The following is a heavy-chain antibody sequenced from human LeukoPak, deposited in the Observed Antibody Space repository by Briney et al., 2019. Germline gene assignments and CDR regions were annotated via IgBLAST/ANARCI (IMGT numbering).Heavy chain of an antibody. J-gene: IGHJ4*02. D-gene: IGHD3-10*01. V-gene: IGHV1-2*02. Sequence: ASVKVSCKASGYTFTGYYMHWVRQAPGQGLEWMGWINPNSGGTNYAQKFQGRVTMTRDTSISTAYMELSRLRSDDTAVYYCARDLARQYYGSGSYYIYWGQGTLVTVSS. CDR2: INPNSGGT. CDR3: ARDLARQYYGSGSYYIY. CDR1: GYTFTGYY.